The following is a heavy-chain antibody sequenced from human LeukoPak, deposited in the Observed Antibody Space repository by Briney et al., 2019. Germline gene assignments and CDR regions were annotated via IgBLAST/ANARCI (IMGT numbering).Heavy chain of an antibody. Sequence: ASVKVSCKASGYTFTSYGISWVRQAPGQGLEWMGWISAYNGNTNYAQKLQGRVTMTTDTSTSTAYMELRSLRSDDTAVYYCARSGYSSGWPTRYPMAYWGQGTLVTVSS. J-gene: IGHJ4*02. CDR2: ISAYNGNT. CDR1: GYTFTSYG. D-gene: IGHD6-19*01. V-gene: IGHV1-18*01. CDR3: ARSGYSSGWPTRYPMAY.